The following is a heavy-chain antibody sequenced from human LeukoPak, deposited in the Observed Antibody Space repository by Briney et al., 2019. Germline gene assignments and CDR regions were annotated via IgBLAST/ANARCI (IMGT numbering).Heavy chain of an antibody. CDR3: ARDKRQWLRANWFDP. CDR1: GYTFTSYG. J-gene: IGHJ5*02. D-gene: IGHD6-19*01. Sequence: ASVKVSCKASGYTFTSYGISWVRQAPGQGLEWMGWISAYNGNTNYAQKLQGRVTMTRDTSISTAYMELSRLRSDDTAVYYCARDKRQWLRANWFDPWGQGTLVTVSS. V-gene: IGHV1-18*01. CDR2: ISAYNGNT.